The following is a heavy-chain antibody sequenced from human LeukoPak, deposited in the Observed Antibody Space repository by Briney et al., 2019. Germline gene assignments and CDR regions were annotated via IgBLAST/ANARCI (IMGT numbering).Heavy chain of an antibody. CDR3: ARERNGWYSG. D-gene: IGHD6-19*01. CDR2: ISAYNGNT. J-gene: IGHJ4*02. CDR1: GYPFANFA. V-gene: IGHV1-18*01. Sequence: ASVKVSCKASGYPFANFAISWVRQAPGQGLEWMGWISAYNGNTNYAQKLQGRVTMTTDTSTSTAYMELRSLRSDDTAVYYCARERNGWYSGWGQGTLVTVSS.